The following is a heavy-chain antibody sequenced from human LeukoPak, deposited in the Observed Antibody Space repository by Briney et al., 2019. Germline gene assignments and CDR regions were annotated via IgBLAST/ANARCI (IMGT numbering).Heavy chain of an antibody. Sequence: SETLSLTCAVYGGSFSGYYWSWIRQPPGKGLEWIGEINHSGSTNYNPSLKSRVTISVDTSKNQFSLKLSSVTAADTAVYYCARASPKSGSYYRYWGQGTLVTVSS. CDR2: INHSGST. V-gene: IGHV4-34*01. D-gene: IGHD1-26*01. J-gene: IGHJ4*02. CDR1: GGSFSGYY. CDR3: ARASPKSGSYYRY.